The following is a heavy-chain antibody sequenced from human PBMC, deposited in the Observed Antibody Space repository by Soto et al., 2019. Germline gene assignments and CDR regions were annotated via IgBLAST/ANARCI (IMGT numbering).Heavy chain of an antibody. V-gene: IGHV3-30-3*01. D-gene: IGHD2-2*01. J-gene: IGHJ6*02. Sequence: GSLRLSCAASGFTFSSYAMHWVRQAPGKGLEWVAVISYDGSNKYYADSVKGRFTISRDNSKNTLYLQMNSLRAEDTAVYYCARDQVGYCSSTSCYPYYYYGMDVWGQGTTVTVSS. CDR2: ISYDGSNK. CDR3: ARDQVGYCSSTSCYPYYYYGMDV. CDR1: GFTFSSYA.